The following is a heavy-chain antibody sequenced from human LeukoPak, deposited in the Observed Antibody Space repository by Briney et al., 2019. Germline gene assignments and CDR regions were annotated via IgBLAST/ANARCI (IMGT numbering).Heavy chain of an antibody. CDR1: GGSFSGYY. CDR2: INHSGST. Sequence: SETLSLTCAVYGGSFSGYYWSWIRQPPGQGLEWIGEINHSGSTNYNPSLKSRVTISVDTSKNQFSLKLSSVTAADTAVYYCARLNRDNDAFDIWGQGTMVTVSS. J-gene: IGHJ3*02. D-gene: IGHD1-14*01. CDR3: ARLNRDNDAFDI. V-gene: IGHV4-34*01.